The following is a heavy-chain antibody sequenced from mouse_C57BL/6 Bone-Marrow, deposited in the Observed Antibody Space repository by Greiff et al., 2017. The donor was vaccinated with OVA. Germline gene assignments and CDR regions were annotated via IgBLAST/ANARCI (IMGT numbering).Heavy chain of an antibody. D-gene: IGHD4-1*02. CDR1: GYTFTSYW. Sequence: QVQLQQSGTELVKPGASVKLSCKASGYTFTSYWMHWVKQRPGQGLEWIGNINPSNGGTNYNEKFKSKATLTVDKSSSTAYMLLSSLTSEDAAVYYCARCSNWDYFDYWGQGTTVTVSS. CDR3: ARCSNWDYFDY. J-gene: IGHJ2*01. CDR2: INPSNGGT. V-gene: IGHV1-53*01.